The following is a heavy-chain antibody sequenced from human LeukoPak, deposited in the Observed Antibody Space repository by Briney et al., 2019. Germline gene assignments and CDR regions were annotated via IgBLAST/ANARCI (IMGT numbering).Heavy chain of an antibody. CDR1: GFTFHDYA. D-gene: IGHD6-19*01. CDR2: ISWDGGST. J-gene: IGHJ4*02. V-gene: IGHV3-43D*03. Sequence: GGSLRLSCAASGFTFHDYAMHWVRQAPGKGLEWVSLISWDGGSTYYADSVKGRFTISRDNSKNSLYLQMNSLRAEDTAVYYCARDRDNVAGTRGYFDYWGQGTLVTVSS. CDR3: ARDRDNVAGTRGYFDY.